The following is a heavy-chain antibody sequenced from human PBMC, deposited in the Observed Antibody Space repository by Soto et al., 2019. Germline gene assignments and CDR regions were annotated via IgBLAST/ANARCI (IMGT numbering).Heavy chain of an antibody. CDR1: GGYITICGYY. Sequence: QVQLQESGPGLVKPSETLSLTCTVSGGYITICGYYCSWIRQHPENVLEWSGYIYHRGNHYYTPSLKSRVTISVDTSKNQFSLNLTSVTAAAPAVYYWARDPAPWGQGTLVTVSS. V-gene: IGHV4-31*03. CDR2: IYHRGNH. CDR3: ARDPAP. J-gene: IGHJ5*02.